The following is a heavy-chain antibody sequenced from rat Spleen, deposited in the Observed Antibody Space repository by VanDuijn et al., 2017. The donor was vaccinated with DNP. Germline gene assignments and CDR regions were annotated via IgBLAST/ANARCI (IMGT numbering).Heavy chain of an antibody. Sequence: EVQLVESGGGLVQPGRSLKLSCAASGFTFSDYNMAWVRQAPKKGLEWVATIIYDGSRTYYRDSVKGRFTISRDNAKSTLYLQMDSLRSEDTATYYCATSYYYDAPGWFAYWGQGTLVTVSS. CDR1: GFTFSDYN. CDR3: ATSYYYDAPGWFAY. D-gene: IGHD1-12*01. J-gene: IGHJ3*01. CDR2: IIYDGSRT. V-gene: IGHV5S10*01.